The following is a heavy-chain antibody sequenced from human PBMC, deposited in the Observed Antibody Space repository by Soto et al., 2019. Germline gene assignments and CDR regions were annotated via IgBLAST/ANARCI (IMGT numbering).Heavy chain of an antibody. D-gene: IGHD3-3*01. CDR2: IYYSGST. CDR1: GGSISSYY. CDR3: ARSTYYDFWSGYARDYYYYMDV. Sequence: SETLSLTCTVSGGSISSYYWSWIRQPPGKGLEWFGYIYYSGSTNYNPSLKSRVTISVDTSKNQFSLKLSSVTAADTAVYYCARSTYYDFWSGYARDYYYYMDVWGKGTTVTVSS. J-gene: IGHJ6*03. V-gene: IGHV4-59*01.